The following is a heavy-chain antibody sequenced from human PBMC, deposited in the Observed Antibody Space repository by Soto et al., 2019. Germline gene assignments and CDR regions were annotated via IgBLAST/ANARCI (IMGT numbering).Heavy chain of an antibody. Sequence: GWSLELSCASSGFTFSSYSMNGARQATGKGLEWVSSISSSRSYIYYADSVKGRFTISRDNAKNSLYLQMNSLRAEDTAVYYCERGPVYCSSTSCYDYWGQGTLVTVSS. CDR1: GFTFSSYS. CDR2: ISSSRSYI. J-gene: IGHJ4*02. V-gene: IGHV3-21*01. CDR3: ERGPVYCSSTSCYDY. D-gene: IGHD2-2*01.